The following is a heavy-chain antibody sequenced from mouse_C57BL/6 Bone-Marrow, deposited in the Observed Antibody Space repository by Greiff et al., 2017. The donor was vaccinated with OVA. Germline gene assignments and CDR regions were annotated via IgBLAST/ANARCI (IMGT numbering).Heavy chain of an antibody. CDR3: AMIYDGFAYAMDY. V-gene: IGHV1-63*01. J-gene: IGHJ4*01. CDR2: IYPGGGYT. CDR1: GYNITNYW. Sequence: QVQLQQSGAELVRPGTSVKMSCTASGYNITNYWIGWAKQRPGNGLGWIGDIYPGGGYTNYNEKFKGNATLTADKSTRTSDMQVSCLTSEDSAIYYGAMIYDGFAYAMDYWGQGASVTVAS. D-gene: IGHD2-3*01.